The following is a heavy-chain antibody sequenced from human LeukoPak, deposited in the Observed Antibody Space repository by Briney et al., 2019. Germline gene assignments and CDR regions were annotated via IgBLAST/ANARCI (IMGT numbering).Heavy chain of an antibody. V-gene: IGHV3-21*01. Sequence: GGSLRLSCAASGLTFSSYSMNWVRQAPGKGLGWVSWISSSSSYIYYADSVKGRFTISRDNAKNSLYLQMNSLRAEDTAVYYCARGGDYDFWSGYPRHDCYYGMDVWGQGTTVTVSS. D-gene: IGHD3-3*01. CDR2: ISSSSSYI. CDR1: GLTFSSYS. CDR3: ARGGDYDFWSGYPRHDCYYGMDV. J-gene: IGHJ6*02.